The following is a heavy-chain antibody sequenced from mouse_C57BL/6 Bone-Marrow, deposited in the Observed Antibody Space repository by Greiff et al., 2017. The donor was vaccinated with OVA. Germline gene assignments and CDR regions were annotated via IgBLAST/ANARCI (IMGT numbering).Heavy chain of an antibody. Sequence: VHVKQSGAELVRPGASVKLSCTASGFNIKDDYMHWVKQRPEQGLEWIGWIDPENGDTEYASKFQGKATITADTSSNTAYLQLSSLTSEDTAVYYYTTERLPYFDYWGQGTTLTVSS. CDR2: IDPENGDT. V-gene: IGHV14-4*01. CDR1: GFNIKDDY. D-gene: IGHD2-4*01. CDR3: TTERLPYFDY. J-gene: IGHJ2*01.